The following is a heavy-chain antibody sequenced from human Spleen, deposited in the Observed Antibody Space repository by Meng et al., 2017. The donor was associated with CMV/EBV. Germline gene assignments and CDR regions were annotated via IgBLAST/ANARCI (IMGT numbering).Heavy chain of an antibody. CDR3: AKSPFSDQYRFDS. D-gene: IGHD2-2*02. V-gene: IGHV3-23*01. CDR2: ISAGGDKT. Sequence: GGSLRLSCVASGFTFSNYAMAWVRQVPGKGPEWVSTISAGGDKTYYADSVKGRFTISRDNSKNTLHVQMNSLRAEDTAIYYCAKSPFSDQYRFDSWGQGTLVTVSS. J-gene: IGHJ5*01. CDR1: GFTFSNYA.